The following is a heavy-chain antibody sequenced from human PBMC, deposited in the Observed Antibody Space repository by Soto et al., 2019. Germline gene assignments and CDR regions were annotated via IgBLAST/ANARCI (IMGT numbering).Heavy chain of an antibody. J-gene: IGHJ6*03. CDR1: GFTFDDYG. CDR2: INWNGGST. D-gene: IGHD4-17*01. V-gene: IGHV3-20*01. Sequence: EVQLVESGGGVVRPGGSLRLSCAASGFTFDDYGMSWVRQAPGKGLEWVSVINWNGGSTGYADSVKGRFTISRDNAKNSLYLQMSWQRADYTALYHCARRGDYGGGSYYMDVRGKGTTVIVSS. CDR3: ARRGDYGGGSYYMDV.